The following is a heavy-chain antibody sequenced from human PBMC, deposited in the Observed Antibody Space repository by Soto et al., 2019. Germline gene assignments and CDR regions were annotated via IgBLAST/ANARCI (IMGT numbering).Heavy chain of an antibody. CDR3: FNVAFGY. CDR1: GFSFSSNW. Sequence: GGSLRLSCTASGFSFSSNWMSWVRQAPGKGPEWVANINQDGSEKYCADSVKGRFTISRDNVKNSLYLQMDSLRVEDTALYYCFNVAFGYWGRGALVTVSS. CDR2: INQDGSEK. V-gene: IGHV3-7*01. J-gene: IGHJ4*02.